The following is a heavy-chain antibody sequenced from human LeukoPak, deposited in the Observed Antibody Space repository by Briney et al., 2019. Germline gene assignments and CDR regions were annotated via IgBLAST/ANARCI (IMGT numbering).Heavy chain of an antibody. J-gene: IGHJ4*02. CDR2: FDPEDGET. CDR1: GYTLTELS. V-gene: IGHV1-24*01. Sequence: ASVKVSCKVSGYTLTELSMHWVRQAPGKGLEWMGGFDPEDGETIYAQKFQGRVTMTEDTSTDTAYMELSSLRSEDTAVYYCATGGPHIVVVVAATYYFDYWGQGTLVTVSS. CDR3: ATGGPHIVVVVAATYYFDY. D-gene: IGHD2-15*01.